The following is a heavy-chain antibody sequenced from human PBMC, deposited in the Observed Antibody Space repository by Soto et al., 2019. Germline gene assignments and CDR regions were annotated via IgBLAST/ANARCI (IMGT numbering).Heavy chain of an antibody. D-gene: IGHD3-10*01. J-gene: IGHJ4*02. CDR2: ISPYKGNT. V-gene: IGHV1-18*01. CDR3: ARDLYASGSYLPAY. CDR1: GYTFSSIG. Sequence: ASVKVSCKASGYTFSSIGISWVRQAPGQGLEWMGWISPYKGNTHYAQGLQGRVTMTTDTSTSTAYMELRSLRSDDTAVYYCARDLYASGSYLPAYCGQGTLVTVSS.